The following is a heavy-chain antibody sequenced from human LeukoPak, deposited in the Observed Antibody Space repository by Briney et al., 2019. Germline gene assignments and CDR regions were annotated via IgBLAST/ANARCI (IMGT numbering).Heavy chain of an antibody. J-gene: IGHJ4*02. CDR1: GGSISSYY. CDR2: IYYSGST. Sequence: SETLSLTCSVSGGSISSYYWSWIRQPPGKGLEWIGYIYYSGSTNYNPSLKSRVTISVDTSKNQFSLKLSSVTAADTAVYYCARHGGNTGNFDYWGQGVLVTVSS. D-gene: IGHD1/OR15-1a*01. V-gene: IGHV4-59*08. CDR3: ARHGGNTGNFDY.